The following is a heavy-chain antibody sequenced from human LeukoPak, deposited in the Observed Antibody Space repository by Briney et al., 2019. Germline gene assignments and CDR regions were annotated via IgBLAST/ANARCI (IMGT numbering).Heavy chain of an antibody. CDR3: ARDLGQYSYIDS. D-gene: IGHD5-18*01. V-gene: IGHV4-31*03. CDR1: GGSITSGSYY. J-gene: IGHJ4*02. CDR2: IYYSGTA. Sequence: PSETLSLTCTVSGGSITSGSYYWSWIRQHPEKGLEWIGYIYYSGTAYYNPSLKSRVSISEDTSKNQFSLNLSSVTAADTAVYYCARDLGQYSYIDSWGQGTLVTVSS.